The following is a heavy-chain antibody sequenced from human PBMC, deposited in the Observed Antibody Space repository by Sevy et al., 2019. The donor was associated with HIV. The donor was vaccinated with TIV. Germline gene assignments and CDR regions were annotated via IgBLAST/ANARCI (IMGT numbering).Heavy chain of an antibody. CDR3: ALERLSSDVAEYFQN. J-gene: IGHJ1*01. D-gene: IGHD1-1*01. CDR2: ISYDGINK. Sequence: RGSLRLSCATSGFTFSSYSMHWVRHAPGKGLEWVATISYDGINKHYADSVKGRFTISRDNFKNSLSLQMNSLRAEDTAVYFCALERLSSDVAEYFQNWGQGTLVTVSS. V-gene: IGHV3-30-3*01. CDR1: GFTFSSYS.